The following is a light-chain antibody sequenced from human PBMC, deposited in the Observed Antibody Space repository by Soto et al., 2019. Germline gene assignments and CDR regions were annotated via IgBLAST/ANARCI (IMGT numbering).Light chain of an antibody. CDR1: QGISSY. J-gene: IGKJ1*01. V-gene: IGKV1-9*01. CDR2: AAS. Sequence: IQLTQSPSSLSASVGARVTITCRASQGISSYLAWYQQKPGQAPKLLIYAASTLQSGVPSRFSGSGFGTDFTLTISSLQPEDFATYYCQQLDAYPRTFGQGTKVEIK. CDR3: QQLDAYPRT.